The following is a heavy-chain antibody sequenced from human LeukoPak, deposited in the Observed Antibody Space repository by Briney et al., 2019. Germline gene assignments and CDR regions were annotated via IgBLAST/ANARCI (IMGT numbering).Heavy chain of an antibody. D-gene: IGHD3-10*01. V-gene: IGHV1-2*02. J-gene: IGHJ4*02. CDR1: GYTFTGYY. Sequence: ASVKVSCKASGYTFTGYYMHWARQAPGQGLEWMGWINPNSGGTNYAQKFQGRVTMTRDTSISTAYMELSRLRSDDTAVYYCARDFQRRITMVRASGYWGQGTLVTVSS. CDR2: INPNSGGT. CDR3: ARDFQRRITMVRASGY.